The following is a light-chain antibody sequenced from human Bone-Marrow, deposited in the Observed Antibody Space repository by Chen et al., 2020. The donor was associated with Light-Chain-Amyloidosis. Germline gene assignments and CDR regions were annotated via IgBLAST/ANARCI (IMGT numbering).Light chain of an antibody. CDR3: QVWDRSSDRPV. J-gene: IGLJ3*02. CDR1: NIGSTS. Sequence: SYVLTQPSSVSVAPGQTATIACGGNNIGSTSVHWYQQTPGQAPLLVVYDDSDRPSGVPERVSGSNSGNAATLTISGVEAVDEADYYCQVWDRSSDRPVFGGWTKLTVL. V-gene: IGLV3-21*02. CDR2: DDS.